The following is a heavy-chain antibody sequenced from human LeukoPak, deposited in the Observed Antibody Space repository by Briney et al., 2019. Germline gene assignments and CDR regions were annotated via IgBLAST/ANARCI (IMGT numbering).Heavy chain of an antibody. CDR3: AKDRPRGSGSPYYFDY. CDR1: GFTFSSYS. V-gene: IGHV3-48*01. D-gene: IGHD3-10*01. CDR2: ISSSSSTI. Sequence: PGGSLRLSCAASGFTFSSYSMNWVRQAPGKGLEWVSYISSSSSTIYYADSVKGRFTISRDNSKNTLYLQMNSLRAEDTAVYYCAKDRPRGSGSPYYFDYWGQGTLVTVSS. J-gene: IGHJ4*02.